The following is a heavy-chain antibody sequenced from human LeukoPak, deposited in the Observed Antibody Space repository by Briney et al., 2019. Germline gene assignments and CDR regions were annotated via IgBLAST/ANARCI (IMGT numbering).Heavy chain of an antibody. CDR1: GGSISSSSYY. J-gene: IGHJ3*02. CDR3: AREWGSGVRAFDI. Sequence: PSETLSLTCTVSGGSISSSSYYRGWIRQPPGKGLEWIGSIYYSGSTYYNPSLKSRVTISVDTSKNQFSLKLSSVTAADTAVYYCAREWGSGVRAFDIWGQGTMVTVSS. V-gene: IGHV4-39*07. D-gene: IGHD3-10*01. CDR2: IYYSGST.